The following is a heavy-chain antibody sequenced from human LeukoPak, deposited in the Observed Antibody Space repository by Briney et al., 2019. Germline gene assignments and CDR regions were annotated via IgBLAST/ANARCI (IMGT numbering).Heavy chain of an antibody. CDR1: GFTFSSYW. Sequence: GGSLRLSCAASGFTFSSYWMSWVRQAPGKGLEWVSAISGSGGSTYYADSVKGRFTISRDNSKNTLFLQMNSLRAEDTAMYYCAKGWGYYYDSSGYDFDYWGQGTLVTVSS. V-gene: IGHV3-23*01. D-gene: IGHD3-22*01. J-gene: IGHJ4*02. CDR2: ISGSGGST. CDR3: AKGWGYYYDSSGYDFDY.